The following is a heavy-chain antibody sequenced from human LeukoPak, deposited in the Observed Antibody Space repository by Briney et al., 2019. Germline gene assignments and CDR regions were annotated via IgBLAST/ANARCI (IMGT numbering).Heavy chain of an antibody. V-gene: IGHV1-69*04. CDR3: ARDIAAAGHYYYYGMDV. Sequence: ASVKVSCKASGGTFSSYAISWVRQAPGQGLEWMGRIIPILGIANYAQKFQGRVTITADKSTSTAYMELSSLRSEDTAVYYCARDIAAAGHYYYYGMDVWGQGTTVTVSS. D-gene: IGHD6-13*01. J-gene: IGHJ6*02. CDR2: IIPILGIA. CDR1: GGTFSSYA.